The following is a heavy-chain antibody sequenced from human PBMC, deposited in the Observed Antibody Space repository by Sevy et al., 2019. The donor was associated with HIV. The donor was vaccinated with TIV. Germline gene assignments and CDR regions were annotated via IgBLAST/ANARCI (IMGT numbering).Heavy chain of an antibody. Sequence: GESLKISCKGSGYSFTSYWIGWVRQMPGKGLEWMGIIYPGDSDTRYSPSFQGQVTISADKSISTAYLQWSSLKASDTAMYYCASLPYYYDSSGYYYLDYFQHWGQGTLVTVSS. CDR1: GYSFTSYW. J-gene: IGHJ1*01. V-gene: IGHV5-51*01. CDR3: ASLPYYYDSSGYYYLDYFQH. D-gene: IGHD3-22*01. CDR2: IYPGDSDT.